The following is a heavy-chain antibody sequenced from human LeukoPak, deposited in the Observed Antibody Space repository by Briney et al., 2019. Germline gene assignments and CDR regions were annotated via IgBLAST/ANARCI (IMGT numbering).Heavy chain of an antibody. Sequence: QAGGSLRLSCAASGFTFSSYAMHWVRQAPGKGLEWVAVISYDGSNKYYADSVKGRFTISRDNSKNTLYLQMNSLRAEDTAVYYCARLPYCSSTSCYSNDYWGQGTLVTVSS. D-gene: IGHD2-2*01. CDR2: ISYDGSNK. J-gene: IGHJ4*02. CDR3: ARLPYCSSTSCYSNDY. V-gene: IGHV3-30-3*01. CDR1: GFTFSSYA.